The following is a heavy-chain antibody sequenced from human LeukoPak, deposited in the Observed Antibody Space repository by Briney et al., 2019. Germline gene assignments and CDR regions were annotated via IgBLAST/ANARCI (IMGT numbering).Heavy chain of an antibody. J-gene: IGHJ4*02. CDR1: GFTFSSYG. CDR3: AKVYYYDSSGYYLDY. Sequence: GRSLRLSCAASGFTFSSYGMHWVRQAPGKGLEWVAVISYDGSNKYYADSVKGRFTISGDNSKNTLYLQMNSLRAEDTAVYYCAKVYYYDSSGYYLDYWGQGTLVTVSS. D-gene: IGHD3-22*01. V-gene: IGHV3-30*18. CDR2: ISYDGSNK.